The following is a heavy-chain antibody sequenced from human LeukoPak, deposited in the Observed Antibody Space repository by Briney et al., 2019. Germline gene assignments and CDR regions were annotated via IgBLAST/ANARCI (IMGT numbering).Heavy chain of an antibody. CDR1: GYTFTGYY. CDR3: AKDPNSGSYSVTEPPDY. J-gene: IGHJ4*02. D-gene: IGHD1-26*01. V-gene: IGHV1-2*06. CDR2: INPNSGST. Sequence: GASVKVSCKASGYTFTGYYMHWVRQAPGQGLEWMGRINPNSGSTNYAQKFQGRVTMTRDTSISTAYMELRSLRSDDTAVYYCAKDPNSGSYSVTEPPDYWGQGTLVTVSS.